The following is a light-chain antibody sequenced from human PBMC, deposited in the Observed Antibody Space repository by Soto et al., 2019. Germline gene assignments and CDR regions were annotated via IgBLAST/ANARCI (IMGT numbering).Light chain of an antibody. J-gene: IGLJ1*01. V-gene: IGLV2-14*03. CDR2: DVS. CDR3: SSYTTSNTRQIV. CDR1: SSDVGGYNY. Sequence: QCDLTQPASGSGAPVWCITISCTGTSSDVGGYNYVSWYQHHPGKAPKLMIYDVSNRPSGVSNRFSGSKSGNTASLTISGLQPEDEADYYCSSYTTSNTRQIVFGTGTKVTVL.